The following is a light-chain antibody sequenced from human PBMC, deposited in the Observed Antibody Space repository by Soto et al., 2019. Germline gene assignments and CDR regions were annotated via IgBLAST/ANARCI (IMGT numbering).Light chain of an antibody. J-gene: IGKJ1*01. CDR1: QGIRND. CDR3: QKYNSAPRT. Sequence: IQITQSPSSLSASVGDRVTITFRASQGIRNDLGWYQQKPGKVPKLLIYAASTLQSGVPSRFSGSGSGTDFTLTISSLQPEDVATYYCQKYNSAPRTFGQGTKVDIK. V-gene: IGKV1-27*01. CDR2: AAS.